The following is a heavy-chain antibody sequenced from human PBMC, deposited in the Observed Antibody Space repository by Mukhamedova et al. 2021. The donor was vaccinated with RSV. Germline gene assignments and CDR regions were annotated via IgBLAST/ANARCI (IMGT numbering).Heavy chain of an antibody. Sequence: VRQAPGQGLEWVAVISYDGSNKYYADSVKGRFTISRDNSKNTLSLQMNSLRAEDTAVYFCARPSAYFGSGSYSLDYWCQGTLVTV. CDR2: ISYDGSNK. CDR3: ARPSAYFGSGSYSLDY. V-gene: IGHV3-30*04. D-gene: IGHD3-10*01. J-gene: IGHJ4*02.